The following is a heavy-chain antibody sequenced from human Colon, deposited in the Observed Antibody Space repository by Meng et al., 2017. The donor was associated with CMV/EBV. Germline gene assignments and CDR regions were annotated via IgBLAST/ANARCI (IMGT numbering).Heavy chain of an antibody. J-gene: IGHJ6*02. CDR3: AKAGSGMVRGGGRYYYGMDV. V-gene: IGHV3-23*03. D-gene: IGHD3-10*01. Sequence: GGSLRLSCAASGFTFSSYAMSWVRQAPGKGLEWVSVIYSGGSSTYYADSVKGRFTISRDNSKNALYLQMNSLRAEDTAVYYCAKAGSGMVRGGGRYYYGMDVWGQGTTVTVSS. CDR1: GFTFSSYA. CDR2: IYSGGSST.